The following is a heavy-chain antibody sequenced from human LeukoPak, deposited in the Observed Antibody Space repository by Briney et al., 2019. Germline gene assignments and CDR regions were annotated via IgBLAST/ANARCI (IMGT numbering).Heavy chain of an antibody. J-gene: IGHJ4*02. CDR1: GFPFNMDA. Sequence: GGSLRLSCAASGFPFNMDAINWVRQAAGEGVEWGSGISNSGGRKNYAASLQGRLTISRDDSKNTVYLQLNSLRAEDTAVYYCATRTFPAATGSSAFWPFDSWGQGNLVTVSS. CDR3: ATRTFPAATGSSAFWPFDS. V-gene: IGHV3-23*01. D-gene: IGHD6-13*01. CDR2: ISNSGGRK.